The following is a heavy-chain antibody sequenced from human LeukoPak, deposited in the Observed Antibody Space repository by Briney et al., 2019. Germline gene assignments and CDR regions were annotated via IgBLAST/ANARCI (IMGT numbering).Heavy chain of an antibody. CDR1: GFTITNYG. D-gene: IGHD6-19*01. CDR3: ARASLYSSGWLGDY. CDR2: ISHDGTFQ. Sequence: GGSLRLSCVASGFTITNYGIHWVRQAPGKGLEGVAVISHDGTFQSYGDSVKGRFTISRDNSKNTLYLQMNSLRAEDTAVYYCARASLYSSGWLGDYWGQGTLVTVSS. V-gene: IGHV3-30*03. J-gene: IGHJ4*02.